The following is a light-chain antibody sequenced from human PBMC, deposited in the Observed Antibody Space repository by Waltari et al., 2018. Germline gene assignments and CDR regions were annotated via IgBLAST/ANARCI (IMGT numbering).Light chain of an antibody. CDR2: KAS. V-gene: IGKV1-5*03. CDR1: QSISSW. CDR3: QQYNSYSPLIT. J-gene: IGKJ5*01. Sequence: DIQMTQSPSTLSASVGDRVTITCRASQSISSWLAWYQQKPGKAPKLLIYKASSLESGVPSRFSGSGSATEFTLTISSLQPDDFATYYCQQYNSYSPLITFGQGTRLEIK.